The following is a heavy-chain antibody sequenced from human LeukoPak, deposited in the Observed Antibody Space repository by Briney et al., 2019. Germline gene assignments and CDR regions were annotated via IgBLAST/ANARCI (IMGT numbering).Heavy chain of an antibody. D-gene: IGHD3-22*01. CDR2: IKSDGST. CDR3: ARAPSEIGGYYPEYFRH. V-gene: IGHV3-74*01. J-gene: IGHJ1*01. Sequence: GGSLRLSCAASGLTFSTYWMHWVRQAPGKGLVWVSRIKSDGSTNYADSVKGRFTISRDNANNTLSLQMNSLRPEDTGVYYCARAPSEIGGYYPEYFRHWGQGTLVTVSS. CDR1: GLTFSTYW.